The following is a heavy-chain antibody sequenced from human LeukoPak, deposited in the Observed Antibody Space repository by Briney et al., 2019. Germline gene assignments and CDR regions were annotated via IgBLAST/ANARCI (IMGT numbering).Heavy chain of an antibody. CDR2: ISGSGGKT. J-gene: IGHJ3*02. CDR1: GFTVSSNY. Sequence: PGGSLRLSCAASGFTVSSNYMSWVRQAPGKGPEWVSAISGSGGKTWYADSVKGRFTISRDNSKNTLYLQMISLRAEDTAVYYCAKDPIVFNSGDYYLGAFNIWGQGTMVTVSS. D-gene: IGHD2-21*02. CDR3: AKDPIVFNSGDYYLGAFNI. V-gene: IGHV3-23*01.